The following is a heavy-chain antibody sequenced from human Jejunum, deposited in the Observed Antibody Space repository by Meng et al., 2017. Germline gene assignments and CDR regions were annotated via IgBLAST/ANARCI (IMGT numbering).Heavy chain of an antibody. CDR1: GFTFSSTS. CDR2: ISGSGGTT. D-gene: IGHD2/OR15-2a*01. V-gene: IGHV3-23*01. J-gene: IGHJ5*02. CDR3: AKLTSA. Sequence: EVHLLEPGGGLVQPGGSLRLSCAASGFTFSSTSMSWVRQAPGKGLEWVSTISGSGGTTYYADAVKGRLAISRDNSNNTLYLQMNSLRAEDTAIYYCAKLTSAWGQGTLVTVSS.